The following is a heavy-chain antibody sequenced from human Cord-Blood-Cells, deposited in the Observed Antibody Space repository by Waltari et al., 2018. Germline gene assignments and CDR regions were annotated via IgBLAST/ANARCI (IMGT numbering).Heavy chain of an antibody. J-gene: IGHJ4*02. CDR3: ARVSWGYGWDY. CDR1: GYTFTRYD. Sequence: VQLVQSGAEVKKPGASVTVSCKASGYTFTRYDIHWLRQATGQGLEWMGWMNPNSGNTGYAQKFQGRVTITRNTSISTAYMELSSLRSEDTAVYYCARVSWGYGWDYWGQGTLVTVSS. D-gene: IGHD6-13*01. V-gene: IGHV1-8*03. CDR2: MNPNSGNT.